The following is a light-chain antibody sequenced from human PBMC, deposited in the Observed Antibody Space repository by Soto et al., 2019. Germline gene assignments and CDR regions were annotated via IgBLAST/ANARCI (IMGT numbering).Light chain of an antibody. Sequence: DIQMTQSPSSLSASIGDRVTITCRASQSVTSNLNWYQQKFGETPKLLMYAASNLQGGVPSRFSGSGSGTDFTLTISSLQPEDFATYYCQQYYSAPTFGGGTKVEIK. J-gene: IGKJ4*01. CDR2: AAS. CDR3: QQYYSAPT. V-gene: IGKV1-39*01. CDR1: QSVTSN.